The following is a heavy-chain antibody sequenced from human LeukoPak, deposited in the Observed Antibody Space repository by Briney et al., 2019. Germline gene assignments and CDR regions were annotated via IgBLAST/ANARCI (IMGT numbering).Heavy chain of an antibody. J-gene: IGHJ5*02. Sequence: GGSLRLSCAASGFTFTSYWMNRVRQAPGKGLEWVALINPDGSQTKYVDSVKGRFTISRDNAENSLYLQMNSLRAEDTAVYYCARDLGYGALDPWGQGTLVTVSS. CDR2: INPDGSQT. CDR1: GFTFTSYW. CDR3: ARDLGYGALDP. D-gene: IGHD4-17*01. V-gene: IGHV3-7*01.